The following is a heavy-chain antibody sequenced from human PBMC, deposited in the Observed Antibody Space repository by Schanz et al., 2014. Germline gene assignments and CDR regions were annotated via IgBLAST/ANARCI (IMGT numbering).Heavy chain of an antibody. CDR2: INSVGSNT. V-gene: IGHV3-74*01. D-gene: IGHD2-15*01. J-gene: IGHJ5*01. CDR1: GFTFSSHW. CDR3: AKTPREYCNYDNCPNWFDS. Sequence: EVQLVQSGGGLVQPGGSLRLSCAASGFTFSSHWMHWVRQDPGKGLVWVARINSVGSNTDYADSVTGRFTISRDNAKNTLYLQMNSLRAEDTAVYYCAKTPREYCNYDNCPNWFDSWGQGTLGTVSS.